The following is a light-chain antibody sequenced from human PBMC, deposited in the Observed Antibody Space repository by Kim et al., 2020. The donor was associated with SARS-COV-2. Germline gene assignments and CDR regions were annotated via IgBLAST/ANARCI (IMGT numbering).Light chain of an antibody. CDR3: QQYDKFLLT. V-gene: IGKV1-33*01. CDR1: QDIKKN. Sequence: DIQMTQSPSSLSASVGDRVSITCQASQDIKKNLNWYQQKPGKAPKLLISDASNLEPGVPSRFSASGSGTDFTFTIRSLQPEDIATYYCQQYDKFLLTFGGGTKVDIK. J-gene: IGKJ4*01. CDR2: DAS.